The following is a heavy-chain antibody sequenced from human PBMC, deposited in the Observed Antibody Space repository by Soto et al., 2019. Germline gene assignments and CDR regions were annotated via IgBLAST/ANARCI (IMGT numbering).Heavy chain of an antibody. CDR1: GFTFSNNG. V-gene: IGHV3-30*03. D-gene: IGHD2-15*01. J-gene: IGHJ4*02. CDR2: ISSDGSKK. Sequence: QVQLVESGGGVVQPGRSLRLSCVASGFTFSNNGIHWVRQAPGKGLEWVAVISSDGSKKYYADSVKGRFTISRDNSKNTLYLQMNSLRAEDTAVDYCAMDLYGGSSRFDYRGEGTLVTVSS. CDR3: AMDLYGGSSRFDY.